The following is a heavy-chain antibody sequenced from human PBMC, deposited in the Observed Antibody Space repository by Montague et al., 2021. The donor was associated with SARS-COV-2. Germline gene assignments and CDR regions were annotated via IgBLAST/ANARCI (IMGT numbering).Heavy chain of an antibody. CDR1: GGSISSSSYF. D-gene: IGHD3-3*01. Sequence: SETLSLTCTVSGGSISSSSYFWGWIRQPPGKGLEWIGSIYYSGSTYYNPSLKSRVTISVDTSKNQFSLKLSSVTAADTAVFYCARKASRGLTIFGVVTASYCFDCGGQGTLVTVSS. V-gene: IGHV4-39*01. CDR3: ARKASRGLTIFGVVTASYCFDC. CDR2: IYYSGST. J-gene: IGHJ4*02.